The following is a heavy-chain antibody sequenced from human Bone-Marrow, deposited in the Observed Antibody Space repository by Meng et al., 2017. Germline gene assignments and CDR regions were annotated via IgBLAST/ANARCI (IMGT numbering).Heavy chain of an antibody. Sequence: GGSLRPSCAASGFTFSSYWMSWVRQAPGKGLEWVANIKQDGSEKYYVDSVKGRCTISRDNAKNSLYLQMNSLRAEDTAVYYCAREVLYGDYGDYWGQGTLVTVSS. CDR1: GFTFSSYW. D-gene: IGHD4-17*01. J-gene: IGHJ4*02. V-gene: IGHV3-7*01. CDR2: IKQDGSEK. CDR3: AREVLYGDYGDY.